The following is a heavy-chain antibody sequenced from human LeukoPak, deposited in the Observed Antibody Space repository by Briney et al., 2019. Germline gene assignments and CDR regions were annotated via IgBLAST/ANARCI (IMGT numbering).Heavy chain of an antibody. V-gene: IGHV3-7*01. D-gene: IGHD3-10*01. J-gene: IGHJ6*03. CDR3: ARVLWFGEPMDV. CDR2: IKQDGSEK. Sequence: GGSLRLSCVASGFTFSSRDWMTWVRQAPGKGLEWVANIKQDGSEKYYVDSVKGRFTISRDNAKNSLYLQMNSLRAEDTAVYYCARVLWFGEPMDVWGKGTTVTVSS. CDR1: GFTFSSRDW.